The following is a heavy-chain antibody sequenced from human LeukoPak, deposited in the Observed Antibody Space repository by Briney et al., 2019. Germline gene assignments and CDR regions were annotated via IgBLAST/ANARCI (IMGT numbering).Heavy chain of an antibody. V-gene: IGHV1-69*04. J-gene: IGHJ4*02. Sequence: ASVKVYCKASGGTFSSYVISWVRQAPGQGLEWMGRLIPILGIASSAQKFQGRVTITADKSTSTAYMELSSLRSEDTAVYYCARVSRGSSCNDSWGEGNLVTVSS. CDR3: ARVSRGSSCNDS. CDR2: LIPILGIA. D-gene: IGHD2-15*01. CDR1: GGTFSSYV.